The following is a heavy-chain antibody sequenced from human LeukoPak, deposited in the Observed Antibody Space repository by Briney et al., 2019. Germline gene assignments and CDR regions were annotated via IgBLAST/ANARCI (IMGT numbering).Heavy chain of an antibody. J-gene: IGHJ4*02. D-gene: IGHD2-2*01. CDR2: INHSGST. Sequence: SETLSLTCAVYGGSFSGYYWSWIRQPPGKGLEWIGEINHSGSTNYNPSLKSRVTISVDTSKNQFSLKLSSVTAADTAVYYCASHAARYCSSTSCSPVNYFDYWGQGTLVTVSS. CDR1: GGSFSGYY. CDR3: ASHAARYCSSTSCSPVNYFDY. V-gene: IGHV4-34*01.